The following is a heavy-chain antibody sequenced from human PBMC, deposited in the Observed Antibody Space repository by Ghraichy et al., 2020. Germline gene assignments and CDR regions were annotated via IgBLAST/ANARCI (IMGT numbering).Heavy chain of an antibody. CDR2: ISDSGTTK. D-gene: IGHD3-16*01. Sequence: GGSLRLTCAASGFTFRDHYMTWIRQAPGRGLEWVSFISDSGTTKDYAGSVKGRFTISRDNANNSLHLQMNRLRVEDKAVYYCVRERGWGSGVGLDVWGQGTTVIVSS. CDR3: VRERGWGSGVGLDV. V-gene: IGHV3-11*01. J-gene: IGHJ6*02. CDR1: GFTFRDHY.